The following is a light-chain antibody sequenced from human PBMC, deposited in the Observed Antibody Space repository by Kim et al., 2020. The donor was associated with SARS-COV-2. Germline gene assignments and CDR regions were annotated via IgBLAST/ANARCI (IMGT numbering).Light chain of an antibody. V-gene: IGLV1-40*01. CDR1: SSNIGAGYD. CDR3: QSYDSSLSGLYV. CDR2: GNS. J-gene: IGLJ1*01. Sequence: VTISCTGSSSNIGAGYDVHGYQQLPGTAPKLLIYGNSNRPSGVPDRFSGSKSGTSASLAITGLQAEDEADYYCQSYDSSLSGLYVFGTGTKVTVL.